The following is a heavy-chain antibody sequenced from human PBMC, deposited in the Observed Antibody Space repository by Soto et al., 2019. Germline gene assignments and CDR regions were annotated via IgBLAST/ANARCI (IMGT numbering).Heavy chain of an antibody. CDR3: AKDFDTAMARWFDY. J-gene: IGHJ4*02. V-gene: IGHV3-23*01. D-gene: IGHD5-18*01. Sequence: PGGSLRLSCAASGFTFSSYAMNWVRQAPGKGLEWVSAISGSGGSTYFADSVKGRFTISRDNSKNTLYLQMNSLRAEDTAVYYCAKDFDTAMARWFDYWGQGTQVTVSS. CDR2: ISGSGGST. CDR1: GFTFSSYA.